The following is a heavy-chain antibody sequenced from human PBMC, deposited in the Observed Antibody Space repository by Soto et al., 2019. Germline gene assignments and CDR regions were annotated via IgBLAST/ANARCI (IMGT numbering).Heavy chain of an antibody. CDR2: INPNSGGT. D-gene: IGHD2-15*01. CDR1: GYTFTGYY. J-gene: IGHJ6*02. V-gene: IGHV1-2*02. CDR3: AREDKYSYYYYGMGV. Sequence: ALVQVSCKASGYTFTGYYMHWVRQAPGQGLEWMGWINPNSGGTNYAQKFQGRVTMTRDTSISTACMELSRLRSDDTAVYYCAREDKYSYYYYGMGVWGQGTTVTVSS.